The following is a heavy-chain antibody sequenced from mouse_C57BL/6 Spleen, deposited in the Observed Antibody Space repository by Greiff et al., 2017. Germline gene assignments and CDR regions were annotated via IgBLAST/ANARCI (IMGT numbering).Heavy chain of an antibody. D-gene: IGHD2-1*01. CDR1: GFNIKDDY. CDR3: TTSYMDYYAFPY. V-gene: IGHV14-4*01. CDR2: IDPENGDT. Sequence: EVQLQQSGAELVRPGASVKLSCTASGFNIKDDYMHWVKQRPEQGLEWIGWIDPENGDTEYASKFQGKATITADTSSNTAYLQLSSLTSEDTAVYYCTTSYMDYYAFPYWGQGTLVTVSA. J-gene: IGHJ3*01.